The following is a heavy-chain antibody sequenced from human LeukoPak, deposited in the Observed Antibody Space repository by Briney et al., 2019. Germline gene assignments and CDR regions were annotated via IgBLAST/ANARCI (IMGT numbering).Heavy chain of an antibody. J-gene: IGHJ2*01. CDR3: ARRAVDWYFDL. V-gene: IGHV4-31*03. CDR2: IYYSGST. Sequence: SQTLSLTCTVSGGSISSGGYYWSWIRQHPGKGLEWIGYIYYSGSTNYIPSLKSRLTISVDTSKQQFSLKLTSVTTADTAVYYCARRAVDWYFDLWGRGTLVTVSS. D-gene: IGHD6-19*01. CDR1: GGSISSGGYY.